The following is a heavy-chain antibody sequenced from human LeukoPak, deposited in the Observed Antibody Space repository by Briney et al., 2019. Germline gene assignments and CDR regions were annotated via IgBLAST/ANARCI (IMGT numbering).Heavy chain of an antibody. D-gene: IGHD6-13*01. CDR3: ATTPPPVGAAGRNWYFDL. Sequence: SETLSLTCSVSDYSISSGYCWGWIRQPPGKGLEWIGSIYHSGRTYFSPSLKSRVTISVDASKNHFSLKLNSVTAADTAVYYCATTPPPVGAAGRNWYFDLWGRGTLVTVSS. J-gene: IGHJ2*01. CDR1: DYSISSGYC. CDR2: IYHSGRT. V-gene: IGHV4-38-2*02.